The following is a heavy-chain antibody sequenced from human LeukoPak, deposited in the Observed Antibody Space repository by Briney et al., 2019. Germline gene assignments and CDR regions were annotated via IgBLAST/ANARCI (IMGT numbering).Heavy chain of an antibody. J-gene: IGHJ4*02. V-gene: IGHV3-30-3*01. CDR1: GFTFTRNC. CDR2: IPHDGSNA. CDR3: ATGSDFYFAS. D-gene: IGHD3-3*01. Sequence: GGSLRLSCVASGFTFTRNCMHWVRQAPGKGLEWVAAIPHDGSNAYYADSVKGRFTISRDDSKNTQYLQMNSLRIEDSAVYYCATGSDFYFASWGQGTLVTVSS.